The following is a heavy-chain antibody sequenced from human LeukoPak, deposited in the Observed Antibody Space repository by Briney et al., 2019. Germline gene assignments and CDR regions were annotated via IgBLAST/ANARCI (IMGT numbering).Heavy chain of an antibody. D-gene: IGHD6-6*01. V-gene: IGHV3-7*04. CDR2: INQDGSEK. J-gene: IGHJ4*02. CDR3: ARGVKTIAARPPYFDY. CDR1: GFTLKNYW. Sequence: GGSLRLSCGASGFTLKNYWMSWVRQAPGKGLEWVANINQDGSEKYYVDSVKGRLTISRDNAKNTLYLQMNSLRAEDTAVYYCARGVKTIAARPPYFDYWGQGTRVTVSS.